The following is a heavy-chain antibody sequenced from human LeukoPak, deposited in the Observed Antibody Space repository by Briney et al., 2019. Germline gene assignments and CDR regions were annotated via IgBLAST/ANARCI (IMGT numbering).Heavy chain of an antibody. CDR2: IRYDGSNK. V-gene: IGHV3-30*02. D-gene: IGHD2-2*01. CDR1: GFTFSSYG. J-gene: IGHJ4*02. CDR3: ARAGIVVVPAAHFDY. Sequence: GGSLRLSCAASGFTFSSYGMHWVRQAPGKGLEWVAFIRYDGSNKYYADSVKGRFTISRDNSKNTLYLQMNSLRAEDTAVYYCARAGIVVVPAAHFDYWGQGTLVTVSS.